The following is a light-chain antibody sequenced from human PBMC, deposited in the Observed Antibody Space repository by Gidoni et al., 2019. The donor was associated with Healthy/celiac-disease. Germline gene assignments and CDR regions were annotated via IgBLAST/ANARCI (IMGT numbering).Light chain of an antibody. V-gene: IGKV3-11*01. J-gene: IGKJ1*01. CDR2: VAS. Sequence: EIVLTQSPATLSLSPGERATLSCRASQSVSSYLAWYQQKPGQAPRLLIYVASNTATGIPARFSGSGSVTDFTLTISSLEPEDFAVYYCQQRSNWPTFGQGTKVEIK. CDR3: QQRSNWPT. CDR1: QSVSSY.